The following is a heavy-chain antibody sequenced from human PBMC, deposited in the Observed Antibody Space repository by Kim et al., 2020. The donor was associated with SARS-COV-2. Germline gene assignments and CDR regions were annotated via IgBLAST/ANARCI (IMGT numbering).Heavy chain of an antibody. D-gene: IGHD3-10*01. J-gene: IGHJ6*02. CDR3: AKSMVRGVVSIGYGMDV. CDR2: ISGSGGST. V-gene: IGHV3-23*01. CDR1: GFTFSSYA. Sequence: GGSLRLSCAASGFTFSSYAMSWVRQAPGKGLEWVSAISGSGGSTYYADSVKGRFTISRDNSKNTLYLQMNSLRAEDTAVYYCAKSMVRGVVSIGYGMDVWGQGTTVTVSS.